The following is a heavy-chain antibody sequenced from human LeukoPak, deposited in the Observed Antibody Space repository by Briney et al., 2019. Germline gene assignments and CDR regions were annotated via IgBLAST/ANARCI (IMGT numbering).Heavy chain of an antibody. V-gene: IGHV3-30-3*01. Sequence: GGSLRLSCAASGFTFSSYTIHWVRQPPGKGLEWVAVISYDGSNKYYADSVKGRFTISRDNSKNTVELQMTSLRAEDTAVYYCARATVHYGSDLYHFDHWGQGSLVTVSS. CDR2: ISYDGSNK. J-gene: IGHJ4*02. D-gene: IGHD6-19*01. CDR1: GFTFSSYT. CDR3: ARATVHYGSDLYHFDH.